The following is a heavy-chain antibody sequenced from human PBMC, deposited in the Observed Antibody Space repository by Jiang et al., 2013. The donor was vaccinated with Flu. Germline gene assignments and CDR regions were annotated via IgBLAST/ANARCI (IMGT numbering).Heavy chain of an antibody. D-gene: IGHD1-7*01. J-gene: IGHJ4*02. CDR2: IYWDDDK. CDR1: GFSLTTSPVG. Sequence: KPTQTLTLTCTFSGFSLTTSPVGVGWIRQPPGKALEWLAVIYWDDDKRYSPSLRSRLTVTKDTSKDQVVLTMTNMDPVDTATYYCVHSGGGPNWNSRYFDYWGQGSLVTVSS. V-gene: IGHV2-5*02. CDR3: VHSGGGPNWNSRYFDY.